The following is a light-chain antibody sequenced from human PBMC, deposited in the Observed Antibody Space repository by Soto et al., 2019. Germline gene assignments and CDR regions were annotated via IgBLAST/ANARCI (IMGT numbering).Light chain of an antibody. J-gene: IGKJ5*01. Sequence: ENVLTQSPATLSLSPGERATLSCRASQSVSSYLAWYQQKPGQAPRLLIYDASNRATGIPARFSGSGSGTDFTLTISSLEPEDVAVYYCQQRSNWPPITFGQGTRLDIK. CDR1: QSVSSY. CDR3: QQRSNWPPIT. CDR2: DAS. V-gene: IGKV3-11*01.